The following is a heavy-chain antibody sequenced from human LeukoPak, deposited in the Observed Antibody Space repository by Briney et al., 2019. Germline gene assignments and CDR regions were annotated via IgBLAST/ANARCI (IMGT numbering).Heavy chain of an antibody. V-gene: IGHV4-38-2*02. J-gene: IGHJ6*02. D-gene: IGHD2-2*02. CDR1: GYSISSGYY. CDR3: ARDATTELGYCSSTSCYSYYYGMDV. CDR2: IYHSGST. Sequence: SETLSLTCTVSGYSISSGYYWGWIRQPPGKGLEWIGSIYHSGSTYYNPSLKSRVTISVDTSKNQFSLKLSSVTAADTAVYCCARDATTELGYCSSTSCYSYYYGMDVWGQGTTVTVSS.